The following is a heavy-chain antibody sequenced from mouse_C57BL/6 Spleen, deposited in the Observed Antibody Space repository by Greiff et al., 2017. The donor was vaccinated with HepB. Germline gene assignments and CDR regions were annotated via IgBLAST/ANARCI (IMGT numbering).Heavy chain of an antibody. CDR3: AREGFTTVESLFDY. CDR1: GYAFSSYW. J-gene: IGHJ2*01. CDR2: IYPGDGDT. Sequence: QVQLKQSGAELVKPGASVKISCKASGYAFSSYWMNWVKQRPGKGLEWIGQIYPGDGDTNYNGKFKGKATLTADKSSSTAYMQLSSLTSEDSAVYFCAREGFTTVESLFDYWGQGTTLTVSS. D-gene: IGHD1-1*01. V-gene: IGHV1-80*01.